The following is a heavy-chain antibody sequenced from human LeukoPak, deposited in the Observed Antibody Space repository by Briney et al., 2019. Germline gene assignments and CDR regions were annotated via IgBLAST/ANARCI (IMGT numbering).Heavy chain of an antibody. CDR3: VRDFRSADY. J-gene: IGHJ4*02. CDR2: ICPDGTVT. Sequence: GGSLRLSCAASGFAFSTYCMHWVRQAPGKGPMWVSRICPDGTVTNYADSVKARFIISRDNARNTVYLQMNSLRVEDTAVYYCVRDFRSADYWGQGTLVTVSS. V-gene: IGHV3-74*01. CDR1: GFAFSTYC.